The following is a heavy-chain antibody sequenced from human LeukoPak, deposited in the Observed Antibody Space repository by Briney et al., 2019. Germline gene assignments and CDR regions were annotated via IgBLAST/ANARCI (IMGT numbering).Heavy chain of an antibody. Sequence: SETLSLTCTVSGGSLSSSSYYWGWSRQPPGKGLEWIGSMYYSGSTYYNPPHKSRVTLSADPPKNQFSLKLTSVTAADTAVYYCARHLGSWYARSDYWGQGTLVTVSS. V-gene: IGHV4-39*01. CDR3: ARHLGSWYARSDY. J-gene: IGHJ4*02. CDR2: MYYSGST. D-gene: IGHD6-13*01. CDR1: GGSLSSSSYY.